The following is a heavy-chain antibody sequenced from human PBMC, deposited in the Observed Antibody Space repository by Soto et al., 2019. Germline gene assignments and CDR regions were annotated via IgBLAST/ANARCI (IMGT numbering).Heavy chain of an antibody. CDR1: GFTFSNAW. D-gene: IGHD2-2*01. CDR2: IKSKTDGGTT. CDR3: TTEQVVVVPAAIDY. V-gene: IGHV3-15*01. Sequence: GSLRLSCGASGFTFSNAWMSWVRQAPGKGPEWVGRIKSKTDGGTTDYAAAVIGRFPITREDSKNTPYLQMNSLKTDDATVDYCTTEQVVVVPAAIDYWGQGTLVTVSS. J-gene: IGHJ4*02.